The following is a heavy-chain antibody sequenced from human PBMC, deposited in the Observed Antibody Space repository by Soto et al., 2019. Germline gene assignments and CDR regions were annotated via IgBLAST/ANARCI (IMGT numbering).Heavy chain of an antibody. CDR3: ARDRRTYCSSTSCLAFDI. J-gene: IGHJ3*02. D-gene: IGHD2-2*01. V-gene: IGHV3-48*01. CDR1: GFTFNLYT. CDR2: ISSSSSAI. Sequence: GGSLRLSCAASGFTFNLYTMKWVRQAPGKGLEWVSYISSSSSAIYYADSVKGRFTISRDDAKNSLYLQMNSLRAEDTAVYYCARDRRTYCSSTSCLAFDIWGQGTLVTVSS.